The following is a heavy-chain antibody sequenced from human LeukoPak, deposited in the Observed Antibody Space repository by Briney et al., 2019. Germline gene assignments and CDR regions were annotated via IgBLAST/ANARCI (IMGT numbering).Heavy chain of an antibody. CDR2: ISAYNGNT. Sequence: ASVKVSCKASGYTFTSYGISWVRQAPGQGLEWMGWISAYNGNTNYAQKLQGRVTMTTDTSTSTAYMELRSLRSDDTAVYYCARDPGGYDSPLSDYYYYYGMDVWGQGTTVTVSS. CDR1: GYTFTSYG. V-gene: IGHV1-18*01. J-gene: IGHJ6*02. CDR3: ARDPGGYDSPLSDYYYYYGMDV. D-gene: IGHD5-12*01.